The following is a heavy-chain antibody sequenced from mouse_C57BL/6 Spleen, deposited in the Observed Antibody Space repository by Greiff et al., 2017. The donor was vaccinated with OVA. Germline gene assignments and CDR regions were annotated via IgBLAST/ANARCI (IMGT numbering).Heavy chain of an antibody. CDR1: GYTFTDHT. J-gene: IGHJ3*01. CDR3: AREGIRDYEAFAWFAY. V-gene: IGHV1-78*01. CDR2: IYPRAGST. Sequence: VQLQQSDAELVKPGASVKISCKVSGYTFTDHTIHWMKQRPEQGLEWIGYIYPRAGSTKYNEKFKGKATLTADKSSSTAYMQLNSLTSEDSAVYFCAREGIRDYEAFAWFAYWGQGTLVTVSA. D-gene: IGHD2-4*01.